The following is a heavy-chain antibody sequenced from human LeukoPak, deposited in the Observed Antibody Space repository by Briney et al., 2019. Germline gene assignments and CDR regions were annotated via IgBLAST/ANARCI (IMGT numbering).Heavy chain of an antibody. CDR3: ARAQYCSGGSCPDNWFDP. J-gene: IGHJ5*02. CDR2: IYHTGST. CDR1: GGSISSRNW. Sequence: SETLSLTCAVSGGSISSRNWWSWVRQPPGKGLEWIGEIYHTGSTNYNPSLKSRVTISVDKSKNQLSLKVTSVTAADTAVYFCARAQYCSGGSCPDNWFDPWGQGTLVTASS. V-gene: IGHV4-4*02. D-gene: IGHD2-15*01.